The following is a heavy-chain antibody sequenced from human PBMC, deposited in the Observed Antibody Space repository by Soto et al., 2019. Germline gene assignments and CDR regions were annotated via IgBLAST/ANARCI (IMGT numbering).Heavy chain of an antibody. J-gene: IGHJ4*02. CDR3: ARGGSLYNWIYSRAFRIDFFAY. Sequence: PSETLSLTCAVYGGSFSGYYWSWIRQPPGKGLEWIGEINHSGSTNYNPSLKSRVTISVDTSKNQFSLKLSSVTAADTAVYYCARGGSLYNWIYSRAFRIDFFAYWRQGTLVTVSS. CDR1: GGSFSGYY. V-gene: IGHV4-34*01. D-gene: IGHD1-7*01. CDR2: INHSGST.